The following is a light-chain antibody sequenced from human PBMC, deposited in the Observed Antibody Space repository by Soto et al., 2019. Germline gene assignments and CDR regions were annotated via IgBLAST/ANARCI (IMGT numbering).Light chain of an antibody. CDR1: SSNIGKNY. CDR3: GTWDTSLSAVV. V-gene: IGLV1-51*01. CDR2: DTN. J-gene: IGLJ2*01. Sequence: QSVLTQPPSVSAAPGQKVTISCSGASSNIGKNYVSWYQQLPGAAPKLVIFDTNKRPSGIPDRFSGSKSGTSAALDITALQTGDEADYYSGTWDTSLSAVVFGGGTKLTVL.